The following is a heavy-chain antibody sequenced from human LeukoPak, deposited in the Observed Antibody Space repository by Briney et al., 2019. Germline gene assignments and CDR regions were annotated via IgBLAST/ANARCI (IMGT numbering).Heavy chain of an antibody. V-gene: IGHV4-34*01. J-gene: IGHJ6*03. Sequence: PSETLSLTCAVYGGSFSVYYWSWIRQPPGKGLEWIGEINHSGSTNYNPSLKSRVTISVDTSKNQFSLKLSSVTAADTAVYYCARGLSTPSYYYDSSGYYRTYYYYYMDVWGKGTTVTVSS. CDR3: ARGLSTPSYYYDSSGYYRTYYYYYMDV. CDR2: INHSGST. D-gene: IGHD3-22*01. CDR1: GGSFSVYY.